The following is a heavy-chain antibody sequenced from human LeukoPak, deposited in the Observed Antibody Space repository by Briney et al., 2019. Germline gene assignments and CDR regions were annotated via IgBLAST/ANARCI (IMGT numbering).Heavy chain of an antibody. CDR3: AREPRRVIVVPAALYYYGMDV. V-gene: IGHV3-11*01. Sequence: PGGSLRLSCAASGFTFSDYYMSWIRQAPGKGLEWVSYISSSGSTIYYADSVKGRFTISRDNAKNSLYLQMNSLRAEDTAVYYCAREPRRVIVVPAALYYYGMDVWGQGTTVTVSS. CDR2: ISSSGSTI. D-gene: IGHD2-2*01. J-gene: IGHJ6*02. CDR1: GFTFSDYY.